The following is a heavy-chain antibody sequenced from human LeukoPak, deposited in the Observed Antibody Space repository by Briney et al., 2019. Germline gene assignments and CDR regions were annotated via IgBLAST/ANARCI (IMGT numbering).Heavy chain of an antibody. Sequence: GGSLRLSCAASGFTFSNYSMNWVRQAPGKGLEWVSSISSRSSYIYYVDSVKGRFTISRDNAKNSLYLQMNSLRAEDTAVYYCARGLSGYASSLGYWGQGTLVTVSA. CDR3: ARGLSGYASSLGY. CDR2: ISSRSSYI. CDR1: GFTFSNYS. J-gene: IGHJ4*02. V-gene: IGHV3-21*01. D-gene: IGHD6-6*01.